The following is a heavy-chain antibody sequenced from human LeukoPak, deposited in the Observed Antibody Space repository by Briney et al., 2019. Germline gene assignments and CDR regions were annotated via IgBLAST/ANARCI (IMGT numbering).Heavy chain of an antibody. CDR2: ISYDGSNK. D-gene: IGHD3-3*01. V-gene: IGHV3-30*01. CDR1: GFTFSSYA. CDR3: ARVGLRFLEWLYFDY. Sequence: GRSLRLSCAASGFTFSSYAMHWVRQAPGKGLEWVAVISYDGSNKYYADSVKGRFTISRDNSKNTLYPQMNSLRAEDTAVYYCARVGLRFLEWLYFDYWGQGTLVTVSS. J-gene: IGHJ4*02.